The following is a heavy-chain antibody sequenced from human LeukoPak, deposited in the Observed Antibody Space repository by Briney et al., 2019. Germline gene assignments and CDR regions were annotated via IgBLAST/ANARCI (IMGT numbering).Heavy chain of an antibody. J-gene: IGHJ4*02. CDR2: INHSGST. CDR1: GXSSTTYY. CDR3: ARGLGSWYNY. D-gene: IGHD6-13*01. V-gene: IGHV4-34*01. Sequence: PSETLTLTCAVYGXSSTTYYWSWIRQPPGKALEWVGEINHSGSTNYNPSLKSRVTVSVDSSKNQFSLKLNSVTAADTAVYYCARGLGSWYNYWGQGTLVTVSS.